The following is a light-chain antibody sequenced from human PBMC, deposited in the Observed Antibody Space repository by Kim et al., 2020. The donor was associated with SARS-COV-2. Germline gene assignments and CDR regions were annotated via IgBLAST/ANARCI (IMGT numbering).Light chain of an antibody. CDR3: QQYKSYSWT. V-gene: IGKV1-5*03. J-gene: IGKJ1*01. Sequence: ASVGDIVIITCRASQSISSWLAWYQQRPGKAPKLLFYKASSLERGVPSRFSRSGSVTVFTLPSSSVQPDDGATYYCQQYKSYSWTFGQGTKVDIK. CDR2: KAS. CDR1: QSISSW.